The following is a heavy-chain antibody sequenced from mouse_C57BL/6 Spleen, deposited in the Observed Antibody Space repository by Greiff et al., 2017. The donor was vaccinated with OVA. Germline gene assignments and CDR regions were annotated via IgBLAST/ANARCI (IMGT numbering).Heavy chain of an antibody. V-gene: IGHV1-69*01. Sequence: VQLQQPGAELVMPGASVKLSCKASGYTFTSYWMHWVKQRPGQGLEWIGEIDPSDSYTNYNQKFKGKSTLTVDKSSSTAYMQLSSLTSEDSAVYYCARWGNYFAYWGQGTLVTVSA. J-gene: IGHJ3*01. CDR2: IDPSDSYT. D-gene: IGHD2-1*01. CDR3: ARWGNYFAY. CDR1: GYTFTSYW.